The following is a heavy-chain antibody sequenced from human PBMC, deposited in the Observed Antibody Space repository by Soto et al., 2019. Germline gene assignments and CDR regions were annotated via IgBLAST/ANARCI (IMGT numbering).Heavy chain of an antibody. CDR3: ARPLDSTSPLAHRFEF. CDR2: IIPIFSGQ. D-gene: IGHD2-2*01. Sequence: QLQLVQSGAEVRKPGSSVKVSCKASGGMFGAFIMDWVRQAPGRRREWLGGIIPIFSGQKYAQKFQDRLTRPADECTGTAYLELRSLTPEDTAVYYCARPLDSTSPLAHRFEFWGQGTLVTVSA. CDR1: GGMFGAFI. V-gene: IGHV1-69*01. J-gene: IGHJ5*01.